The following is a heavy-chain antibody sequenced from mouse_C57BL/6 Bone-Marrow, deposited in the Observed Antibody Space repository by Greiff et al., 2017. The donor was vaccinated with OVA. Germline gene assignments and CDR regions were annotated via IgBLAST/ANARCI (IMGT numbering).Heavy chain of an antibody. D-gene: IGHD1-1*02. CDR2: INSDGGST. V-gene: IGHV5-2*01. J-gene: IGHJ1*03. Sequence: EVKVVESGGGLVQPGESLKLSCESNEYEFPSHDMSWVRKTPEKRLELGAAINSDGGSTYYPDTMERRFIISRDNTKKNLYLQMSSLRSEYTAFDYCARGGSDGYFDVWGTGTTVTVSS. CDR3: ARGGSDGYFDV. CDR1: EYEFPSHD.